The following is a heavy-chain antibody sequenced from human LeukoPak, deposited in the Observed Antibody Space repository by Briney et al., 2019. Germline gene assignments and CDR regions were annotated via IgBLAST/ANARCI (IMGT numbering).Heavy chain of an antibody. CDR1: GGSFSGYY. V-gene: IGHV4-34*01. D-gene: IGHD1-26*01. Sequence: SETQSLTCAVYGGSFSGYYWSWIRQPPGKGLEWIGENNHSGSTNYNPSLKSRVTISVDTSKNQFSLKLSSVTAADTAVYYCARRGSYYRSFSYWGQGTLVTVSS. CDR3: ARRGSYYRSFSY. CDR2: NNHSGST. J-gene: IGHJ4*02.